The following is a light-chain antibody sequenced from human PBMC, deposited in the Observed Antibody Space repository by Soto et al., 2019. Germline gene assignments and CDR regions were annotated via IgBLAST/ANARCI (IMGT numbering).Light chain of an antibody. J-gene: IGKJ4*01. CDR2: WAS. V-gene: IGKV4-1*01. CDR1: QSVIYSSNNKTY. Sequence: DFLLTQSSDTLAVSLGERATINFKASQSVIYSSNNKTYLAWYQQKPGQPPKLLIYWASTRECGVPDRFSGSGSGTDFTLTISSLQAEDVAVYYCQQYYSTPLTFGGGTKVDI. CDR3: QQYYSTPLT.